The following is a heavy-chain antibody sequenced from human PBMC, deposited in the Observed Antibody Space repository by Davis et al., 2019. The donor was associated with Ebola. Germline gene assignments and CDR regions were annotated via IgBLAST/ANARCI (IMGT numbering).Heavy chain of an antibody. V-gene: IGHV3-23*01. CDR2: ISGSGGST. CDR1: GFTFSSYA. CDR3: AKGLDFWSGYPI. D-gene: IGHD3-3*01. J-gene: IGHJ6*02. Sequence: PGGSLRLSCAASGFTFSSYAMSWVRQAPGKGLEWVSAISGSGGSTYYADSVKGRFTISRDNSKNTLYLQVNSLRAEDTAVYYCAKGLDFWSGYPIWGQGTTVTVSS.